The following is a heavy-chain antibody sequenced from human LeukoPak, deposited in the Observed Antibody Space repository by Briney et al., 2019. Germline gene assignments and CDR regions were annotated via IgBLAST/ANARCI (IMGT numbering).Heavy chain of an antibody. CDR3: ARGRGDTAMVRDYYYYMDV. Sequence: ASVKVSCKASGYTFTSYDINWVRQATGQGLEWMGWMNPNSGNTGYAQKFQGRVTMTRTTSISTAYMELSSLRSEDTAVYYCARGRGDTAMVRDYYYYMDVWGKGTTVTVSS. CDR2: MNPNSGNT. V-gene: IGHV1-8*01. J-gene: IGHJ6*03. D-gene: IGHD5-18*01. CDR1: GYTFTSYD.